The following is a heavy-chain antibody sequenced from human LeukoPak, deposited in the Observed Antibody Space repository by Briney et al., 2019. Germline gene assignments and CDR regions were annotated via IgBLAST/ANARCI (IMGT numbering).Heavy chain of an antibody. CDR3: AKRGPTEAVVIPYYFDY. D-gene: IGHD3-22*01. CDR1: GFTFSSYA. V-gene: IGHV3-30*04. CDR2: ISYDGSNK. J-gene: IGHJ4*02. Sequence: GRSLRLSCAASGFTFSSYAMHWVRQAPGKGLEWVAVISYDGSNKYYADSVKGRFTISRDNSKNTLYLQMTSLRAEDTAVYYCAKRGPTEAVVIPYYFDYWGQGTLVTVSS.